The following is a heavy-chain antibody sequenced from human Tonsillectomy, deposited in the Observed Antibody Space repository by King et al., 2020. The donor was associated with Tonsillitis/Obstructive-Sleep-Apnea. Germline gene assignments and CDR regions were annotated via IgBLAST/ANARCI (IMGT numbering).Heavy chain of an antibody. CDR2: IYYSGST. D-gene: IGHD3-9*01. CDR1: GGSISSYY. Sequence: QLQESGPGLVKPSETLSLTCTVSGGSISSYYWSWIRQPPGKGLEWIGYIYYSGSTNYNPSLQSRVTISVDTSKNQFSLKLSSVTAADTAVDYFARVPTGLYYYYYMDVWGKGTTVTVSS. J-gene: IGHJ6*03. CDR3: ARVPTGLYYYYYMDV. V-gene: IGHV4-59*08.